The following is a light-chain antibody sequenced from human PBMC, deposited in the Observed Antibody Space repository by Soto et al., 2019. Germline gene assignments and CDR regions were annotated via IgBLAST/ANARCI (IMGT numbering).Light chain of an antibody. CDR3: QLWDSISDHFV. CDR2: DDN. J-gene: IGLJ1*01. V-gene: IGLV3-21*02. Sequence: SYELTQPPSVSVAPGHTARLSCGGNNIGSKSVHWFQQKPGQAPVLVVYDDNDRPSGIHERFSGSNSGNKATLTIRRVEAGDEADYYCQLWDSISDHFVFGTGTKLPFL. CDR1: NIGSKS.